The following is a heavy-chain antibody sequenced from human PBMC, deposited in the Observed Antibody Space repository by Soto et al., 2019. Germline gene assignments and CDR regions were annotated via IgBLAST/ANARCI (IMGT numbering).Heavy chain of an antibody. CDR2: IIPIFGTA. CDR1: GGTFSSYA. J-gene: IGHJ6*02. CDR3: ASRLAPAAIWELPADYYYYGMDV. V-gene: IGHV1-69*13. Sequence: SVKVSCKASGGTFSSYAISWVRQAPGQGLEWMGGIIPIFGTANYAQKFQGRVTITADESTSTAYMELSSLRSEDTAVYYCASRLAPAAIWELPADYYYYGMDVWGQGTTVTVS. D-gene: IGHD2-2*01.